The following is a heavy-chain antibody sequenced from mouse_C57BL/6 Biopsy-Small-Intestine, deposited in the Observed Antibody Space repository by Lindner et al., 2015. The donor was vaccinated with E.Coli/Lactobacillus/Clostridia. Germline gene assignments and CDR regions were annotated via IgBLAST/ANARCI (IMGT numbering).Heavy chain of an antibody. CDR3: ARGLYYHNNSPYWYGMDY. Sequence: VQLQESGAELVKPGASVKLSCKASGYTFTEYTIHWVKQRSGQGLEWIGWFYPGSDTIRYNEKFKDKATLTADKSSSTVYMELSRLTSEDSAVYFCARGLYYHNNSPYWYGMDYWGQGTSVTVSS. CDR2: FYPGSDTI. D-gene: IGHD1-1*01. J-gene: IGHJ4*01. CDR1: GYTFTEYT. V-gene: IGHV1-62-2*01.